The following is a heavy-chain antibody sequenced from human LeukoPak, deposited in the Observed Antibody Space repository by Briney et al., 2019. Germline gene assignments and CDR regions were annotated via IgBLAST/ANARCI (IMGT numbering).Heavy chain of an antibody. V-gene: IGHV1-18*01. Sequence: ASVKVSCEASGGTFSSYAISWVRQAPGQGLEWMGWISAYNGNTNYAQKLQGRVTMTTDTSTSTAYMELRSLRSDDTAVYYCASLSGDSSGYALFDYWGQGTLVTVSS. J-gene: IGHJ4*02. CDR2: ISAYNGNT. CDR1: GGTFSSYA. CDR3: ASLSGDSSGYALFDY. D-gene: IGHD3-22*01.